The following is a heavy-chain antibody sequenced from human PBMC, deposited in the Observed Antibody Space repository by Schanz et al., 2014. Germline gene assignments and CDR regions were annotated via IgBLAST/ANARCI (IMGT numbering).Heavy chain of an antibody. Sequence: QVPLQQWGAGLLKPSETLSLTCAVYGGPFSGYFWSWIRQSRGKGLQWIGEIHHSGSIIYNPSLRSGVTISMDTSKNRFFLKVTSVTAADTAVYYCARHLVNAYGMDVWGQGTAVTVSS. CDR1: GGPFSGYF. J-gene: IGHJ6*02. D-gene: IGHD3-3*02. V-gene: IGHV4-34*01. CDR2: IHHSGSI. CDR3: ARHLVNAYGMDV.